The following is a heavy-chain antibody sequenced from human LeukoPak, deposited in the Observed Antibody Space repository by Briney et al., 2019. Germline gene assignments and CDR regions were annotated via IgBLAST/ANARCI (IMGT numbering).Heavy chain of an antibody. CDR3: ARVEGSGRPMGGPYYFDY. Sequence: SETLSLTCTVSGGSISSYYWSWIRQPPGKGLEWIGYIYYSGSTNYNPSLKSRVTISVDTSKNQFSLKLSSVTAADTAVYYCARVEGSGRPMGGPYYFDYWGQGTLVTVSS. CDR2: IYYSGST. CDR1: GGSISSYY. D-gene: IGHD6-19*01. J-gene: IGHJ4*02. V-gene: IGHV4-59*01.